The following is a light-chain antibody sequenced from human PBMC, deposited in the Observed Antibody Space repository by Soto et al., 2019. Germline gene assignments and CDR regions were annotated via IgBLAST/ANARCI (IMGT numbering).Light chain of an antibody. CDR1: QSISSY. CDR3: QQSYSTPQT. CDR2: AAS. V-gene: IGKV1-39*01. J-gene: IGKJ2*01. Sequence: DIQMTQSPSSLSASVGDRVTITCRASQSISSYLNWYQQKPGKAPKLLIYAASSLQSGVQPRFSGSGSGTDFTLTISSLQPEDFATYYCQQSYSTPQTFGQGTKLEIK.